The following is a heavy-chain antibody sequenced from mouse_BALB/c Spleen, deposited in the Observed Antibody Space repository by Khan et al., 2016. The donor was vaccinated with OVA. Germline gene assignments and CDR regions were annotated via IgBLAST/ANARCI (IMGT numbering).Heavy chain of an antibody. CDR2: IWGDGST. CDR3: ARVYYANYREAMDY. CDR1: GFSLTGYG. D-gene: IGHD2-1*01. Sequence: QVQLKESGPGLVAPSQSLSITCTVSGFSLTGYGVNWVRQPPGKGLEWLGMIWGDGSTDYNSALKSRLSITKDNSKSQVFLKMNSLQTDDTARYYCARVYYANYREAMDYWGQGNSVTVSS. V-gene: IGHV2-6-7*01. J-gene: IGHJ4*01.